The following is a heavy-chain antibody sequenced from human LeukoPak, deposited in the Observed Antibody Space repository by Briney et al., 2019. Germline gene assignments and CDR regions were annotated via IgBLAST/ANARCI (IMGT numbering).Heavy chain of an antibody. V-gene: IGHV1-69*05. D-gene: IGHD3-9*01. CDR1: GGTFSSYA. Sequence: SVKVSCKASGGTFSSYAISWVRQAPGQGLEWMGRIIPIFGTANYAQKFQGRVTITTDESTSTAYMELSSLRSEDTAVHYCARDVRHDILTGYNLGGANWFDPWGQGTLVTVSS. CDR3: ARDVRHDILTGYNLGGANWFDP. J-gene: IGHJ5*02. CDR2: IIPIFGTA.